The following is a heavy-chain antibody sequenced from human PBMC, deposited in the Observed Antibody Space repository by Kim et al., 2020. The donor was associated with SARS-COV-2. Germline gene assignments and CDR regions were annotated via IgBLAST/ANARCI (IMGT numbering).Heavy chain of an antibody. Sequence: INKHYADSVKGRLSISRDNSKIPLDLQMNRRRAEDSAGYYCAKDRAFFDYWGQGTLVTVSS. CDR2: INK. J-gene: IGHJ4*02. CDR3: AKDRAFFDY. V-gene: IGHV3-30*02.